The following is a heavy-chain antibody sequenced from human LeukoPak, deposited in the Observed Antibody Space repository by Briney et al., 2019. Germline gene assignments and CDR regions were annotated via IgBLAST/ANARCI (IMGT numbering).Heavy chain of an antibody. J-gene: IGHJ4*02. CDR2: IYYSGST. CDR3: ARRQSSGYSYYFDY. CDR1: GGSISSSSYY. V-gene: IGHV4-39*01. Sequence: SETLSLTCTVSGGSISSSSYYWGWIRQPPGKGLEWIGSIYYSGSTYYNPSFKSRVTISVDTSKDQFSLKLSSVTAADTAVYYCARRQSSGYSYYFDYWGQGTLVTVSS. D-gene: IGHD3-22*01.